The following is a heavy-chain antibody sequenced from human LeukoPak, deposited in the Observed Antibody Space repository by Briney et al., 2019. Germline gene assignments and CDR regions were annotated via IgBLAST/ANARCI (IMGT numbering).Heavy chain of an antibody. J-gene: IGHJ4*02. V-gene: IGHV3-7*01. D-gene: IGHD4-17*01. Sequence: GGSLRLSCAASGFTFTTYWMSWVRQAPGRGLEWVANIKQDGGEKYYVDSVKGRFTVSRENAKNSLFLQMNSLRAEDTAMYYCVTETTVTGWGYWGQGTLVTVSS. CDR1: GFTFTTYW. CDR2: IKQDGGEK. CDR3: VTETTVTGWGY.